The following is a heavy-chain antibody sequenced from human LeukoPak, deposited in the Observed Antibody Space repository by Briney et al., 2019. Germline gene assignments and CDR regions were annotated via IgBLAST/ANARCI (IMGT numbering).Heavy chain of an antibody. CDR3: ATEHYYGSGSLDP. CDR1: GFTFSSYW. J-gene: IGHJ5*02. CDR2: IKLDGSEK. V-gene: IGHV3-7*03. D-gene: IGHD3-10*01. Sequence: GGSLRLSCAASGFTFSSYWMTWVRQAPGKGLGWVANIKLDGSEKYYVDSVKGRFTISRDNAKSSLYLQMNSLRAEDTAVYYCATEHYYGSGSLDPWGQGTLVTVSS.